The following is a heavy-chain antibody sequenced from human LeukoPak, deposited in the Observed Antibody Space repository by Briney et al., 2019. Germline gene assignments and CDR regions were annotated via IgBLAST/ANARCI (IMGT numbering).Heavy chain of an antibody. V-gene: IGHV3-21*01. J-gene: IGHJ4*02. CDR3: ARQFLEDRPLLWFGELFSRSIYYFDY. D-gene: IGHD3-10*01. Sequence: PGGSLRLSCAASGFTFSSYSMNWVRQAPGKGLEWVSSISSSSSYIYYADSVKGRFTISRDNAKNSLYLQMNSLRAEDTAVYYCARQFLEDRPLLWFGELFSRSIYYFDYWGQGTLVTVSS. CDR2: ISSSSSYI. CDR1: GFTFSSYS.